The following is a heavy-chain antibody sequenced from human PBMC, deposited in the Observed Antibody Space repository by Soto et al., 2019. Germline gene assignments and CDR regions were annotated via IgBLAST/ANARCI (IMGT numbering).Heavy chain of an antibody. D-gene: IGHD3-10*01. CDR2: IRGSVGST. CDR1: EFTFSSSA. CDR3: AKDFYGAYPDYFGS. J-gene: IGHJ4*02. V-gene: IGHV3-23*01. Sequence: EVQLLESGGGLVQPGGSLRLSCAASEFTFSSSAMGWVRQAPGKGLEWVSGIRGSVGSTYYADSVEGRFTISRDNSKNILYLQMNSLRAEDTAVYYCAKDFYGAYPDYFGSWGQGTRVTVSS.